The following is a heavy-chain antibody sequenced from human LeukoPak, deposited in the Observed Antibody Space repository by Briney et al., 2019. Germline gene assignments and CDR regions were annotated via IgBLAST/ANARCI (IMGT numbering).Heavy chain of an antibody. V-gene: IGHV3-64*01. CDR3: AREGGYYGSGSYRPFDY. D-gene: IGHD3-10*01. CDR2: ISSNGGST. J-gene: IGHJ4*02. Sequence: GGSLRLSCAASGFTFSSYAMHWVRQAPGKGLEYVSTISSNGGSTYYANSVKGRFTISRDNSKNTLYLQMGSLRAEDMAVYYCAREGGYYGSGSYRPFDYWGQGTLVTVSS. CDR1: GFTFSSYA.